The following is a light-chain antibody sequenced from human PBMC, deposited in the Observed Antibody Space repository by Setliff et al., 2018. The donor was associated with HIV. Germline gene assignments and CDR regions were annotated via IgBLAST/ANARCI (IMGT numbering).Light chain of an antibody. CDR2: QAT. Sequence: QSALAQPASVSGSPGQSITISCTGTSSDIGRYNLVSWYQQYPGKAPKLMIYQATKRPSGVSNRFSGSKSGNTASLTISGLQAEDEADYYCCSNTGSSTFVFGTGTKVTVL. CDR1: SSDIGRYNL. CDR3: CSNTGSSTFV. J-gene: IGLJ1*01. V-gene: IGLV2-23*01.